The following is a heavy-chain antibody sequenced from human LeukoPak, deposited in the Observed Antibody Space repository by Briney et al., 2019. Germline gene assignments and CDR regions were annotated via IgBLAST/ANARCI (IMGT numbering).Heavy chain of an antibody. CDR3: ARVILVEGDQIRYYYYYYMDV. V-gene: IGHV3-48*04. CDR2: ISSSSSTI. J-gene: IGHJ6*03. Sequence: GGSLRLSCAASGFTFSSYGMSWVRQAPGKGLEWVSYISSSSSTIYYADSVKGRFTISRDNAKNSLYLQMNSLRAEDTAVYYCARVILVEGDQIRYYYYYYMDVWGKGTTVTVSS. CDR1: GFTFSSYG. D-gene: IGHD2-15*01.